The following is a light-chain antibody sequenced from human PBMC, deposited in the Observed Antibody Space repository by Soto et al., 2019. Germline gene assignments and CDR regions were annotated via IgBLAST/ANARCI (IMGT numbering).Light chain of an antibody. CDR2: AAS. J-gene: IGKJ4*01. CDR1: QSISNH. Sequence: DIQMTQSPSSLSASVEDRVIITCRASQSISNHLNWYQQKPGKAPKLLIFAASSLQSGVPSRFSGSRSGTEFTLTISSLQPEDFATYYCQQLALYPSTFGGGTKVDIK. V-gene: IGKV1-39*01. CDR3: QQLALYPST.